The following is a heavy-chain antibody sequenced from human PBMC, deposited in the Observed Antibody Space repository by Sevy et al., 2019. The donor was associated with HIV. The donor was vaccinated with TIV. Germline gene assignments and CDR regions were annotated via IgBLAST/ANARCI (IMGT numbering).Heavy chain of an antibody. J-gene: IGHJ4*02. V-gene: IGHV3-21*01. D-gene: IGHD2-15*01. CDR2: MISSGSYI. CDR1: GFTFSTST. CDR3: VRDGWNY. Sequence: GESLKISCAASGFTFSTSTMNWVRQAPGKGLEWVSLMISSGSYILYADSVKGRFTISRDNAKNLVFLQMNSLRVEDTAVYYCVRDGWNYWGQGTLVTVSS.